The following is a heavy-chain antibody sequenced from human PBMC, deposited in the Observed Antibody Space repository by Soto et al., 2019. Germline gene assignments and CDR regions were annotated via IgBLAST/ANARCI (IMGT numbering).Heavy chain of an antibody. D-gene: IGHD2-2*01. CDR3: ATTLVVPAATDYYYYYMDV. CDR1: GYTFTSYG. V-gene: IGHV1-18*01. Sequence: GASVKVSCKASGYTFTSYGIIWVRQAPGQGLEWMGWISAYNGNTNYAQKLQGRVTMTTDTSTSTAYMELRSLRSDDTAVYYCATTLVVPAATDYYYYYMDVWGKGTTVTVSS. CDR2: ISAYNGNT. J-gene: IGHJ6*03.